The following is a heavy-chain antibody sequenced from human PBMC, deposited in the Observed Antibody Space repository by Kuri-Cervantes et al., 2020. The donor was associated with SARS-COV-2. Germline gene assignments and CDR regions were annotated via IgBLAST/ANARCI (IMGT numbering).Heavy chain of an antibody. Sequence: GGSLRLSCAASGFTFSSYDMHWVRQATGKGLEWVSAIGTAGDTYYPGSVKGRFTISRDNSKNTLYLQMNSLRAEDTAVYYCAKWDYYDSSGYLYAPYFDYWGQGTLVTVSS. D-gene: IGHD3-22*01. J-gene: IGHJ4*02. V-gene: IGHV3-13*01. CDR3: AKWDYYDSSGYLYAPYFDY. CDR1: GFTFSSYD. CDR2: IGTAGDT.